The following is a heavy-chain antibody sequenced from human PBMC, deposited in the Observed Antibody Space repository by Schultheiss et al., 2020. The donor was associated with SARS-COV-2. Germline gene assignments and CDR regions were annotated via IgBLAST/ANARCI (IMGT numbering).Heavy chain of an antibody. CDR1: GYTFTGYY. Sequence: GESLKISCKASGYTFTGYYMHWVRQAPGQGLEWMGWINPNSGGTNYAQKFQGRVTMTRDTSISTAYMELSRLRSDDTAVYYCARDLGRWLQHFDYWGQGTLVTVSS. J-gene: IGHJ4*02. CDR3: ARDLGRWLQHFDY. D-gene: IGHD5-24*01. V-gene: IGHV1-2*02. CDR2: INPNSGGT.